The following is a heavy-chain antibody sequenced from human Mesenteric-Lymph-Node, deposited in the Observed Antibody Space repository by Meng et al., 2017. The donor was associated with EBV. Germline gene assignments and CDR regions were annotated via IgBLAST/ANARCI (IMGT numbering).Heavy chain of an antibody. Sequence: QLQEAGPGAVKPSETLSLTCPVSGGSISSNRHWWAWIRQSPGRGLEWIGTIYYIGTTYYNPSLKSRVTISVDTSKNQFSLKLSSMTAADTAVYYCAQEFYGSDYWGQGALVTVSS. D-gene: IGHD3-10*01. CDR3: AQEFYGSDY. J-gene: IGHJ4*02. V-gene: IGHV4-39*07. CDR2: IYYIGTT. CDR1: GGSISSNRHW.